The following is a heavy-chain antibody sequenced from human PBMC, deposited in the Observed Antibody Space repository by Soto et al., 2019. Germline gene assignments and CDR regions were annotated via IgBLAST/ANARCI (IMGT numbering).Heavy chain of an antibody. J-gene: IGHJ6*02. CDR2: IWYDGSKK. V-gene: IGHV3-33*01. D-gene: IGHD3-3*01. CDR1: GFTFSSFG. CDR3: ARDASYYSLWSGYYPSRNGMDV. Sequence: QVQVVESGGGVVQPGRSLRLSCAASGFTFSSFGMPWVRQAPGKGLEWVSLIWYDGSKKSYGDSVKGRFTISRDNSRNTVYLQMNSLRADDTAVYYCARDASYYSLWSGYYPSRNGMDVWGQGPTVTASS.